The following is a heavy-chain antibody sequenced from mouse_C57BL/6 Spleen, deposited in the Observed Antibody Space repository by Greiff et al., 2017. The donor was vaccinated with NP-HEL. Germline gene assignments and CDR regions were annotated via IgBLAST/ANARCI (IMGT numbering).Heavy chain of an antibody. D-gene: IGHD2-4*01. V-gene: IGHV1-67*01. CDR3: ARAYDYDEGFAY. CDR2: LSPSYGAS. CDR1: GYTFTDYA. Sequence: VQLQQSGPELVRPGVSVKISCKGSGYTFTDYAMHWVKQSHAKSLEWIGVLSPSYGASSYNQKFTYKATMTVDKSSSTAYMELARLTSEDSAVYYCARAYDYDEGFAYWGQGTLVTVSA. J-gene: IGHJ3*01.